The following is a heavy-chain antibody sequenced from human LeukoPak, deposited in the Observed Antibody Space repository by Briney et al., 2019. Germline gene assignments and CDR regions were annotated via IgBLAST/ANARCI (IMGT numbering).Heavy chain of an antibody. V-gene: IGHV3-23*01. CDR2: ISGSGGST. J-gene: IGHJ6*02. D-gene: IGHD4-17*01. CDR3: ARDYGDYPYGMDV. CDR1: GFTFSSYA. Sequence: QTGGSLRLSYAASGFTFSSYAMSWVRQAPGKGLEWVSAISGSGGSTYYADSMKGRFTISRDNSKNTLYLQMNSLRAEDTAVYYCARDYGDYPYGMDVWGQGTTVTVSS.